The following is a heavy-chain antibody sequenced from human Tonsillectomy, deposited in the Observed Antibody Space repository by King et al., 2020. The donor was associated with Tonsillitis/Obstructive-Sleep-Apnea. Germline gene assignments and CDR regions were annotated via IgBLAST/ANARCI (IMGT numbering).Heavy chain of an antibody. CDR1: GFTVSSNY. V-gene: IGHV3-66*01. CDR2: IYSGGRT. Sequence: VQLVESGGGLVQPGGSLRLSCAASGFTVSSNYMSWVRQAPGKGLEWVSLIYSGGRTYYADSVKGRFTISRDNSKNTLYLQMNSLRAEDTAVYYCARAPSGGGWDYWGQGTLVTVSS. D-gene: IGHD1-26*01. CDR3: ARAPSGGGWDY. J-gene: IGHJ4*02.